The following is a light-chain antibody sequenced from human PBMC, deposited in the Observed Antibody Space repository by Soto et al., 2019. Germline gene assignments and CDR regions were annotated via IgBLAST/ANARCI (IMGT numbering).Light chain of an antibody. V-gene: IGKV1-5*03. J-gene: IGKJ1*01. CDR3: QQFNNYPLT. CDR2: KAS. CDR1: QSISSW. Sequence: DIPMTQSPSTLSASVGDRVTITCRASQSISSWLAWYQQKPGKDPKLLIYKASSLESGVPSRFSGSGSGTEFTLTISSLQPDDFATYYCQQFNNYPLTFGQGTRVEIK.